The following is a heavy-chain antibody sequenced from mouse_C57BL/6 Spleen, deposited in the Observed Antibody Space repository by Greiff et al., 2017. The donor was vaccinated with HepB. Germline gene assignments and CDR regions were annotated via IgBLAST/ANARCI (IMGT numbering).Heavy chain of an antibody. D-gene: IGHD1-1*01. Sequence: VKLQQSGPELVKPGASVKISCKASGYAFSSSWMNWVKQRPGKGLEWIGRIYPGDGDTNYNGKFKGKATLTADKSSSTAYMQLSSLTSEDSAVYFCASYYGSTYAMDYWGQGTSVTVSS. V-gene: IGHV1-82*01. CDR3: ASYYGSTYAMDY. CDR1: GYAFSSSW. CDR2: IYPGDGDT. J-gene: IGHJ4*01.